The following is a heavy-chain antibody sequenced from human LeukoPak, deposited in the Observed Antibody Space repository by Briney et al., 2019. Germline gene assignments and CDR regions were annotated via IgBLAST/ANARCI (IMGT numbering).Heavy chain of an antibody. CDR2: IYTSGST. CDR1: GGSMNNYY. Sequence: SETLSLTCTVFGGSMNNYYWSWIRQPAGKGLEWIGRIYTSGSTNYNPSLKSRVTMSVDTSKNQFSLKLSSVTAADTAVYYCARDTKTISGDYWGQGTLVTVSS. V-gene: IGHV4-4*07. CDR3: ARDTKTISGDY. J-gene: IGHJ4*02. D-gene: IGHD2-8*01.